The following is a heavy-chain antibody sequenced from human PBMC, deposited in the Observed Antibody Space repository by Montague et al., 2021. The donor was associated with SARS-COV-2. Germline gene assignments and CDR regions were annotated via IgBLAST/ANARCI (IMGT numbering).Heavy chain of an antibody. CDR2: ISSSSSYI. V-gene: IGHV3-21*01. J-gene: IGHJ4*02. CDR1: GFTFSSYS. CDR3: ARGVRGSGTRSL. Sequence: SLRLSCAASGFTFSSYSMNWVRQAPGKGLEWVSVISSSSSYIYYADSVKGRFTISRDNAKNSLYLQMNSLRAEDTAVYYCARGVRGSGTRSLWGQGTLVTVSS. D-gene: IGHD2-2*01.